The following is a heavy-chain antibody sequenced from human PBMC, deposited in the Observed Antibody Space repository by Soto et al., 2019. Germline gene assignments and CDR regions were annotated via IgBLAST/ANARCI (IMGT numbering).Heavy chain of an antibody. CDR1: GYSFTSYW. D-gene: IGHD2-2*01. CDR2: IDPSDSYT. CDR3: ARQVVPAANYYGMDV. Sequence: GESLKISCKGSGYSFTSYWISWVRQMPGKGLEWMGRIDPSDSYTNYSPSFQGHATISADKSISTAYLQWSSLKASDTAMYYCARQVVPAANYYGMDVWGQGTTVTVSS. V-gene: IGHV5-10-1*01. J-gene: IGHJ6*02.